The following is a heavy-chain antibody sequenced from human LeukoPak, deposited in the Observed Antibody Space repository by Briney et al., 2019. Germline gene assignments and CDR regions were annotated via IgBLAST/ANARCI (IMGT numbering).Heavy chain of an antibody. D-gene: IGHD6-19*01. CDR2: ITGSGDTT. V-gene: IGHV3-23*01. J-gene: IGHJ2*01. CDR1: GFTFSSYA. CDR3: AKDVPAGWWYFDL. Sequence: GGSLRLSCAASGFTFSSYAVTWVPQAPGKGREWLSGITGSGDTTFYADSVEGRFTIPRDNAKNTVYLQIHTLRAEDPAVYSCAKDVPAGWWYFDLSGRGTLVTVSS.